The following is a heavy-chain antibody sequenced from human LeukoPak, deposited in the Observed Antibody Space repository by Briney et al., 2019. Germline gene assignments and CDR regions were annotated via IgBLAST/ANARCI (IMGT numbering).Heavy chain of an antibody. J-gene: IGHJ4*02. CDR2: ISGSAYNS. CDR3: AKHSGSYFIYYIDS. CDR1: GFTFSSYG. D-gene: IGHD1-26*01. V-gene: IGHV3-23*01. Sequence: TGGSLRLSCAASGFTFSSYGLSWVRQAPGKGLEWVSTISGSAYNSYYADSVKGRFTISGDNSANTLYLQMDNLRAEDTALYYCAKHSGSYFIYYIDSWGQGTLVTVSS.